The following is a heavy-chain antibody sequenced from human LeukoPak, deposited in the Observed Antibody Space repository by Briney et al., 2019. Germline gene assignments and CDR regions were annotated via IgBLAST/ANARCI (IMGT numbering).Heavy chain of an antibody. V-gene: IGHV3-30*04. D-gene: IGHD3-10*01. CDR3: AKEASGYGYYFDY. Sequence: GGSLRLSCAASGFTFSSYAMHWVRQAPGKGLEWVAVISYDGSNKYYADSVKGRFTISRDNSKNTLYLQMNSLRAEDTAVYYCAKEASGYGYYFDYWGQGTLVTVSS. J-gene: IGHJ4*02. CDR1: GFTFSSYA. CDR2: ISYDGSNK.